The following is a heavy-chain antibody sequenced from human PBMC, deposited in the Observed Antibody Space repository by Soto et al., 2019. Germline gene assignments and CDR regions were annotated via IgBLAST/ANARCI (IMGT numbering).Heavy chain of an antibody. CDR3: ARGKGMEENYYCGLDI. J-gene: IGHJ6*02. Sequence: ASVKVSCKASGYTFTTHAMHWVRQAPGQSLEWMGWINGGTGQTKHSQRFQGRVIITRDTSASTAYMELSSLRSEDTAVYYCARGKGMEENYYCGLDIWGQGTTVTVSS. D-gene: IGHD1-1*01. CDR2: INGGTGQT. V-gene: IGHV1-3*01. CDR1: GYTFTTHA.